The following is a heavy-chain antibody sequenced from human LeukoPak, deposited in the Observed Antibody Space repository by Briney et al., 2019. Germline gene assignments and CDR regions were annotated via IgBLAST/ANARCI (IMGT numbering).Heavy chain of an antibody. D-gene: IGHD6-6*01. V-gene: IGHV4-61*02. Sequence: SQTLSLTCTVSGGSISSGSYYWSWIRQPAGKGLEWIGRIYTSGSTNYNPSLKSRVTISVDTSKNQFSLKLSSVTAADTAVYYCARVGMAARRFWFDPWGQGTLVTVSS. J-gene: IGHJ5*02. CDR2: IYTSGST. CDR1: GGSISSGSYY. CDR3: ARVGMAARRFWFDP.